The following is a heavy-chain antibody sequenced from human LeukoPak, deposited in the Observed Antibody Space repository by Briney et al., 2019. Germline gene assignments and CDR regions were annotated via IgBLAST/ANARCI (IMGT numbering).Heavy chain of an antibody. J-gene: IGHJ4*02. CDR2: ISWNSGTI. Sequence: GGSLRLSCAATGFSFDDYAMHWVRQAPGKGLEWVSGISWNSGTIGYADSVKGRFTISRDNAKNSLYLQMNSLRTEDTALYYCARGRWFGESPSDYWGQGTLVTVSS. CDR3: ARGRWFGESPSDY. V-gene: IGHV3-9*01. D-gene: IGHD3-10*01. CDR1: GFSFDDYA.